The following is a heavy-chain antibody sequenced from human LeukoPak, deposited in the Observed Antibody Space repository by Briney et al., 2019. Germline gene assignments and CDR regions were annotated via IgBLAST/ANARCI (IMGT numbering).Heavy chain of an antibody. J-gene: IGHJ4*02. V-gene: IGHV3-15*07. CDR1: GFTFSGYW. CDR3: GGGPITLFDY. Sequence: GGSLRLSCEASGFTFSGYWMHWVRQAPGKGLEWVGRIKSKTDGGTTDYAAPVKGRFTISRDDSKNTLYLQMNSLKTEDTAVYYCGGGPITLFDYWGQGTLVTVSS. CDR2: IKSKTDGGTT. D-gene: IGHD1-20*01.